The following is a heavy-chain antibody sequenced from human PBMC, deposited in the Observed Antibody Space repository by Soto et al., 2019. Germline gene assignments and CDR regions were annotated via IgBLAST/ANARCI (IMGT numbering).Heavy chain of an antibody. CDR3: TRYCSGGSCYPTYYYYYGMDV. Sequence: HPGGSLRLSCTASGFTFGDYAMSWFRQAPGKGLEWVGFIRSKAYGGTTEYAASVKGRFTISRDDSKSIAYLQMNSLKTEDTAVYYCTRYCSGGSCYPTYYYYYGMDVWGQGTTVTVSS. D-gene: IGHD2-15*01. CDR2: IRSKAYGGTT. CDR1: GFTFGDYA. J-gene: IGHJ6*02. V-gene: IGHV3-49*03.